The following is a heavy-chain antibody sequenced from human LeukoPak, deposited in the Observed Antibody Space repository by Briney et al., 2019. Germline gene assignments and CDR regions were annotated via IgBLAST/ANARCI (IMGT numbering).Heavy chain of an antibody. J-gene: IGHJ5*02. Sequence: GTSLRLSCAASGFTFRSYAMHWVRQAPGKGLEWVAIISYDGDNKYYADSVKGRFTISRDNSKNTLYLQMNSLRAKDTALYYCARGYSSGWSNWFDPWGQGTLVTVSS. CDR2: ISYDGDNK. V-gene: IGHV3-30*04. D-gene: IGHD6-19*01. CDR1: GFTFRSYA. CDR3: ARGYSSGWSNWFDP.